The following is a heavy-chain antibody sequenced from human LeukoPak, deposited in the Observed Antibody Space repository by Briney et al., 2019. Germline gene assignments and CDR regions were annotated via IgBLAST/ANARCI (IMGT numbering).Heavy chain of an antibody. CDR3: ARVLLGTIGFDP. D-gene: IGHD1-14*01. J-gene: IGHJ5*02. CDR2: INPNSGDT. CDR1: GYTFNRYY. V-gene: IGHV1-2*02. Sequence: ASVKVSCKASGYTFNRYYMHWVRQAPGQEVEWMGWINPNSGDTKYAQKFQGRVTMTRDTSINTGYMELSRLRSDDTAVYYCARVLLGTIGFDPWGQGTLVTVSS.